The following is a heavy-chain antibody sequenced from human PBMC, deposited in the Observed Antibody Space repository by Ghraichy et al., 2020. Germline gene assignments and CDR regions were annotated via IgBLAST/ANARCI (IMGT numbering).Heavy chain of an antibody. D-gene: IGHD6-19*01. CDR3: ARDDQKWLVDH. Sequence: GESLNISCAASGFTFSLYTMHWVRQAPGKGLEYVSAIGTTGINTHYVDSVKDRFTISRDNSKNTVFLQMGSLSVGDTAVYYCARDDQKWLVDHWGQGTLVTVSS. CDR2: IGTTGINT. V-gene: IGHV3-64*02. J-gene: IGHJ4*02. CDR1: GFTFSLYT.